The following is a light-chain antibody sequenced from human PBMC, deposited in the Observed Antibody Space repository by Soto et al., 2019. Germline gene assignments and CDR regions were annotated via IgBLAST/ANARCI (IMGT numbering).Light chain of an antibody. CDR1: QSISSW. CDR2: KAS. V-gene: IGKV1-5*03. CDR3: QQYNSYSWT. Sequence: IKMTQSPSTLSESVGDRVTRTSRASQSISSWLAWYQQRPGKAPKVLIYKASTLESGVPSRFSGSGSGTEFALTISSLQPDDFATYYCQQYNSYSWTFGQGTNVDI. J-gene: IGKJ1*01.